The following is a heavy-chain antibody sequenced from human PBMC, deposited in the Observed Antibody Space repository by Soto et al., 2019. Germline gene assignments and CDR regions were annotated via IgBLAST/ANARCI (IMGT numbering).Heavy chain of an antibody. D-gene: IGHD4-4*01. V-gene: IGHV4-34*01. CDR1: GGSFSGYY. J-gene: IGHJ4*02. Sequence: SETLSLTCAVYGGSFSGYYWSWIRQPPGKGLEWIGEINHSGSTNYNPSLKSRVTISVDTSKNQFSLKLSSVTAADTAVYYCAKGSDYSNLYYFDYWGQGTLVTVSS. CDR3: AKGSDYSNLYYFDY. CDR2: INHSGST.